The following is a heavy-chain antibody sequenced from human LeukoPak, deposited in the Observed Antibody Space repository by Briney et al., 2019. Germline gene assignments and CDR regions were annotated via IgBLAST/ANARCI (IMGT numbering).Heavy chain of an antibody. CDR2: IWYDGSNI. D-gene: IGHD3-22*01. CDR1: GIXFSSHG. CDR3: ARARNDYDSNGFSLLDY. Sequence: GTSLRLSCAASGIXFSSHGIHWVRQAPGKGLEWVAVIWYDGSNIYYTDSVKGRFTISRDNSKNTLYLQMNSLRAEDTALYYCARARNDYDSNGFSLLDYWGQGTLVTVSS. J-gene: IGHJ4*02. V-gene: IGHV3-33*01.